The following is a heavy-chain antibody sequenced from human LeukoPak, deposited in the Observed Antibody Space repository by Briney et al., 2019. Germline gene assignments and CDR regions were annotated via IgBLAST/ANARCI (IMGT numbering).Heavy chain of an antibody. CDR3: ARAASSSWITEYFQH. V-gene: IGHV1-46*01. CDR1: GYTFTSYY. D-gene: IGHD6-13*01. J-gene: IGHJ1*01. Sequence: ASVTVSCKASGYTFTSYYMHWVRQAPGQGLEWMGIINPSGGSTSYAQKFQGRVTMTRDTSTSTVYMELSSLRSEDTAVYYCARAASSSWITEYFQHWGQGTLVTVSS. CDR2: INPSGGST.